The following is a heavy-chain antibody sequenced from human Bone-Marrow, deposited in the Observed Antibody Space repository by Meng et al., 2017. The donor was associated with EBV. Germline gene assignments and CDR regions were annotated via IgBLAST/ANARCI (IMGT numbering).Heavy chain of an antibody. D-gene: IGHD3-10*01. CDR1: GGSIRSRNW. J-gene: IGHJ4*02. CDR2: IFYGGST. V-gene: IGHV4-4*02. CDR3: AAGFRELVRSRDY. Sequence: ESGPRPGKPWGTWSLTCVVPGGSIRSRNWWSWVRQPPGKGLEWIGEIFYGGSTNYNPSLESRVTISVDKSKNQFSLKLSSVTAADTAVYYCAAGFRELVRSRDYWGQGTLVTVSS.